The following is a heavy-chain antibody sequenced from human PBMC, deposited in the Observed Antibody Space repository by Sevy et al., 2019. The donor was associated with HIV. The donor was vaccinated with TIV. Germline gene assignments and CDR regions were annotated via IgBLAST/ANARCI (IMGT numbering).Heavy chain of an antibody. CDR3: ARHRAHHDYADP. V-gene: IGHV4-39*01. J-gene: IGHJ5*02. D-gene: IGHD4-17*01. Sequence: SETLSLTCSVSGGSISNGDYYWAWIRLPPGKGLEWIGSIYYNGDAYCNPSLKSRVTVSVDMSKIQFSLRQSSVTAADTAIYYCARHRAHHDYADPWGQGTLVTVSS. CDR1: GGSISNGDYY. CDR2: IYYNGDA.